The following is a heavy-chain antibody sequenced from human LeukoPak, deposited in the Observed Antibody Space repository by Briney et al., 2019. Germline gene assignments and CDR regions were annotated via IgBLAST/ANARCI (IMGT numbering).Heavy chain of an antibody. CDR3: ARDARGYSYGPLDY. CDR2: IRNDGTNK. V-gene: IGHV3-30*02. J-gene: IGHJ4*02. D-gene: IGHD5-18*01. CDR1: GFSFSSYG. Sequence: GGSLRLSCAASGFSFSSYGIHWVRQAPGKGLEWVAFIRNDGTNKYYADSVKGRFTISRDNAKNSLYLQMNSLRVEDTALYYCARDARGYSYGPLDYWGQGTLVTVSS.